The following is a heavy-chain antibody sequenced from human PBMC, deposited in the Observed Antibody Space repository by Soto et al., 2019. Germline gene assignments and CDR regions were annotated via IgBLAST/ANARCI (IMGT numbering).Heavy chain of an antibody. CDR3: TTDLGYCSSTSCYDY. CDR2: IKSKIDGGTT. CDR1: GFTFSNAW. J-gene: IGHJ4*02. Sequence: GGSLRLSCAASGFTFSNAWMSWVRQVPGKGLEWVGRIKSKIDGGTTDYAAPVKGRFTISRDDPKNTLYLQMNSLKPEDTAVYYCTTDLGYCSSTSCYDYWGQGTLVTVSS. V-gene: IGHV3-15*01. D-gene: IGHD2-2*01.